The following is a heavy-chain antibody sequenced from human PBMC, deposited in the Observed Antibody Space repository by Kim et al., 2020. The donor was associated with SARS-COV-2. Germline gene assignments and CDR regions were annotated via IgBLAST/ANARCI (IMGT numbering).Heavy chain of an antibody. CDR3: AKRGLGYCSSTSCYLGYFDY. J-gene: IGHJ4*02. V-gene: IGHV3-23*01. CDR2: ISGSGGST. CDR1: GFTFSSYA. Sequence: GGSLRLSCAASGFTFSSYAMSWVRQAPGKGLEWVSAISGSGGSTYYADSVKGRFTISRDNSKNTLYLQMNSLRAEDTAVYYCAKRGLGYCSSTSCYLGYFDYWGQGTLVTVSS. D-gene: IGHD2-2*01.